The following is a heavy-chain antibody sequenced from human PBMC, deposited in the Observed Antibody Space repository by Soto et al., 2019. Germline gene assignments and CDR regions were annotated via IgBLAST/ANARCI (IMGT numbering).Heavy chain of an antibody. CDR3: ANSDDDCGGGSCGSLCYYYGMDV. V-gene: IGHV3-23*01. D-gene: IGHD2-15*01. CDR2: ISGSGGST. Sequence: GGSLRLSCAASGFTFSSYAMSWVRQAPGKGLEWVSAISGSGGSTYYADSVKGRFTISRDNSKNTLYLQMNSLRAEDTAVYYWANSDDDCGGGSCGSLCYYYGMDVWGQGTTVTVSS. J-gene: IGHJ6*02. CDR1: GFTFSSYA.